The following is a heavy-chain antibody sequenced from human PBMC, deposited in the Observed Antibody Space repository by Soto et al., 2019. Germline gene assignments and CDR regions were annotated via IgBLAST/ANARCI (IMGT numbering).Heavy chain of an antibody. CDR1: GFTFSNYW. J-gene: IGHJ4*02. V-gene: IGHV3-74*01. CDR3: ARELGGYASH. CDR2: INTDGSTT. Sequence: EVQLVESGGGLVQPGGSLRLSCAASGFTFSNYWMHWVRQAPGKGPVWVSRINTDGSTTNYADSVKGRFTISRDNAKNTLYLQTHSLGAEDTAVYYCARELGGYASHWGQGPLVTVSS. D-gene: IGHD3-16*01.